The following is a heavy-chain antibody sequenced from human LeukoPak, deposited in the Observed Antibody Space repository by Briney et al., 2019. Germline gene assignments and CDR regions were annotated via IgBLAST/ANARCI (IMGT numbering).Heavy chain of an antibody. Sequence: GGSLRPSCAASGFTFSSYGMHWVRQAPGKGLEWVAFIRYDGSNKYYADSVKGRFTISRDNSKNTLYLQMNSLRAEDTAVYYCAKDIEYSSSPNWFDPWGQGTLVTVSS. CDR2: IRYDGSNK. J-gene: IGHJ5*02. D-gene: IGHD6-6*01. CDR3: AKDIEYSSSPNWFDP. CDR1: GFTFSSYG. V-gene: IGHV3-30*02.